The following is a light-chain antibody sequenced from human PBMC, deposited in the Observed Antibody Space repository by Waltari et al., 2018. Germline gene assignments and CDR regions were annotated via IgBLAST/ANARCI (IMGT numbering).Light chain of an antibody. CDR3: QQYLSTPPT. Sequence: DIVMNQSPDSLAVSLGERATINCKSRQSVLYSSNNKNYLAWYQQKLGQPPKLLIYWASTRESGVPDRFSGSGSGTDFTLTISSLQAEDVAVYYCQQYLSTPPTFGQGTKVEIK. J-gene: IGKJ1*01. CDR1: QSVLYSSNNKNY. CDR2: WAS. V-gene: IGKV4-1*01.